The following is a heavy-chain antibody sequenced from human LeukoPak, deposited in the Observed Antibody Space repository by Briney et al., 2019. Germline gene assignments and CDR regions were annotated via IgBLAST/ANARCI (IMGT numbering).Heavy chain of an antibody. D-gene: IGHD1-1*01. Sequence: GGSLRLSCAASGFTFSDCSMSWVRQAPGKGLEWVSGITGGGGSPYYADSVKGRFTISRDNSKNTLDLQMNSLRAEDTAVYYCARRAAGTHFDYWGLGTLVTVSS. V-gene: IGHV3-23*01. CDR3: ARRAAGTHFDY. CDR2: ITGGGGSP. CDR1: GFTFSDCS. J-gene: IGHJ4*02.